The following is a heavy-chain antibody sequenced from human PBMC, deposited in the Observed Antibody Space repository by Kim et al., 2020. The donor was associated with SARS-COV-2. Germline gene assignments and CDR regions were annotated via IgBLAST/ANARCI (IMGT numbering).Heavy chain of an antibody. Sequence: SETLSLTCAVYGGSFSGYYWSWIRQPPGKGLEWIGEINHSGSTNYNPSLKSRVTISVDTSKNQFSLKLSSVTAADTAVYYCARGRLGWFDPWGQGTLVTVSS. CDR1: GGSFSGYY. CDR2: INHSGST. CDR3: ARGRLGWFDP. D-gene: IGHD3-10*01. V-gene: IGHV4-34*01. J-gene: IGHJ5*02.